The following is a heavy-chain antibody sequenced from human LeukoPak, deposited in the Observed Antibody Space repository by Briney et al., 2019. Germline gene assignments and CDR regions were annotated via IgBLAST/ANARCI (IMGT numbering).Heavy chain of an antibody. V-gene: IGHV3-30*02. J-gene: IGHJ4*02. CDR2: IRYDGSNK. CDR1: GFTFSTYG. CDR3: AKRPPAYYYDSSGYYGGYFDY. D-gene: IGHD3-22*01. Sequence: GGSLRLSCAASGFTFSTYGMHWVRQAPGKGLEWVAFIRYDGSNKYYADSVKGRFTISSDNSKNTLYLQMNSLRAEDTAVYYCAKRPPAYYYDSSGYYGGYFDYWGQGTLVTVSS.